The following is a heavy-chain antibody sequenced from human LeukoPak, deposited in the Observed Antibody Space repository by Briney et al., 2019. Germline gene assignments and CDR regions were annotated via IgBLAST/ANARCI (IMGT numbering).Heavy chain of an antibody. CDR2: IYYSGST. CDR3: ARQLRTGTSRPCDY. V-gene: IGHV4-39*01. D-gene: IGHD1-7*01. CDR1: GGSITSSSHY. J-gene: IGHJ4*02. Sequence: KPSETLSLTCTVSGGSITSSSHYWGWIRQPPGKGLEWIGSIYYSGSTYYNPSLKSRLTISVDTSNNQFSLKLSSVTAADTAVYYCARQLRTGTSRPCDYWGQGTLVTVSS.